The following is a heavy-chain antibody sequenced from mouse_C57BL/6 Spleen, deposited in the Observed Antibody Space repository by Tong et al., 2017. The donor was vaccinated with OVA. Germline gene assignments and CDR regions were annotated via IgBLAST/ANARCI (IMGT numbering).Heavy chain of an antibody. D-gene: IGHD2-12*01. CDR3: ADIRRKWYFDV. V-gene: IGHV2-9*02. J-gene: IGHJ1*01. CDR2: IWAGGST. CDR1: GFSLTSYG. Sequence: VQLQESGPGLVAPSQSLSITCTVSGFSLTSYGVHWVRQPPGKGLEWLGVIWAGGSTNYNSALMSRLSISKDNSKSQVCLKMNSLQTDDTAMYYCADIRRKWYFDVWGAGTTVTVSS.